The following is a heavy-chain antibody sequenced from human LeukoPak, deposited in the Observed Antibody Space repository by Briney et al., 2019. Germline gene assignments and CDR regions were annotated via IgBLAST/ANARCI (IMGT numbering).Heavy chain of an antibody. CDR1: GGSISIGDYY. CDR3: ARPYYYDSRIDP. D-gene: IGHD3-22*01. V-gene: IGHV4-30-4*01. Sequence: SQTLSLTCTVSGGSISIGDYYWSWIRQPPGKGLEWIGYTYYSGSTYYNPSLKNRVSISVDTSKNQFSLNLSSVTAADTAVYYCARPYYYDSRIDPWGQGTLVTVSS. J-gene: IGHJ5*02. CDR2: TYYSGST.